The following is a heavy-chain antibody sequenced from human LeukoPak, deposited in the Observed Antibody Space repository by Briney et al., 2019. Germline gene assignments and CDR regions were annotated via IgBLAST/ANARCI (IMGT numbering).Heavy chain of an antibody. J-gene: IGHJ4*02. CDR3: TTRLY. CDR1: GFTFNNAW. Sequence: PGGSLRLSCAVSGFTFNNAWMNWVRQAPGKGLEWVSRIKSKTDGGTTDYAAPVKGRFTISRDDSKNTVYLQMNSLKTEDAAVYYCTTRLYWGLGTLVTVSS. V-gene: IGHV3-15*01. D-gene: IGHD3-16*01. CDR2: IKSKTDGGTT.